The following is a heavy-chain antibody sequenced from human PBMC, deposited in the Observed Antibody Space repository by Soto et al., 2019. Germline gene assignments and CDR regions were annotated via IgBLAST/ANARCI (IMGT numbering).Heavy chain of an antibody. CDR3: ARAKKNYYDGGGYPVDS. D-gene: IGHD3-22*01. V-gene: IGHV4-59*01. J-gene: IGHJ5*01. CDR2: IHYSGST. CDR1: GGSISPYY. Sequence: PSETLSLTCTVSGGSISPYYWSWIRQPPGKGLEWIAFIHYSGSTSHSPSLKSRVTISVDTSKNQFSLKLTSVTAADTAVYFCARAKKNYYDGGGYPVDSWGQGTLVTVSS.